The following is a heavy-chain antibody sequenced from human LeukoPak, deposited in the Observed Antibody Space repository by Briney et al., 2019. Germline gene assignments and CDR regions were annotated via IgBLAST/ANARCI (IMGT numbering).Heavy chain of an antibody. CDR1: GDTFSSYA. CDR2: IIPIFGTA. Sequence: SVKVSCKASGDTFSSYAISWVRQAPGQGLEWMGGIIPIFGTANYAQKFQGRVTITADKSTSTAYMELSSLRSEDTAVYYCAREGVPDAFDIWGQGTMVTVSS. V-gene: IGHV1-69*06. J-gene: IGHJ3*02. D-gene: IGHD3-10*01. CDR3: AREGVPDAFDI.